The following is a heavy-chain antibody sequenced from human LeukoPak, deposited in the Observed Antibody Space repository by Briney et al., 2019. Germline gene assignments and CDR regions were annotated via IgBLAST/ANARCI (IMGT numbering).Heavy chain of an antibody. Sequence: GGSLRLSCAASGFTFSSYWVHWVRQAPGKGLVWVSRINSDGSSTSYADSVKGRFTISRDDAKNTMYLQMNSLRAVDTAVYYCVAFPGYWGQGTLVTVSS. V-gene: IGHV3-74*01. CDR1: GFTFSSYW. J-gene: IGHJ4*02. CDR2: INSDGSST. D-gene: IGHD2/OR15-2a*01. CDR3: VAFPGY.